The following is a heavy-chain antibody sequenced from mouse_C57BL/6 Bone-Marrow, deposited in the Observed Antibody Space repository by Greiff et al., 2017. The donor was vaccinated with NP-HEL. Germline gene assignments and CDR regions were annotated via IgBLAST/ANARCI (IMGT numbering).Heavy chain of an antibody. J-gene: IGHJ1*03. Sequence: EVQLVESGGGLVKPGGSLKLSCAASGFTFSSYAMSWVRQTPEKRLEWVATISDGGSYTYYPDNVKGRFTISRDHAKNNLYLQMSHLKSEDTAMYYCARVDYGSSWSDWYFDVWGTGTTVTVSS. CDR3: ARVDYGSSWSDWYFDV. D-gene: IGHD1-1*01. CDR2: ISDGGSYT. V-gene: IGHV5-4*01. CDR1: GFTFSSYA.